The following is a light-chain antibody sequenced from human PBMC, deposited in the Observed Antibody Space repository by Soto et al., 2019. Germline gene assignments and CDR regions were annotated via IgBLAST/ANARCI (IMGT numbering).Light chain of an antibody. CDR2: GAS. J-gene: IGKJ1*01. CDR3: QQYGSSPPT. Sequence: EIVLTQSPGTLSLSPGERATLSCRASQSLSRYLAWYQQKPGQGPSLLIYGASSRATGTPDRFTGSGAGADFTLTINRLEPEDFALYYCQQYGSSPPTFGQGTKVDI. CDR1: QSLSRY. V-gene: IGKV3-20*01.